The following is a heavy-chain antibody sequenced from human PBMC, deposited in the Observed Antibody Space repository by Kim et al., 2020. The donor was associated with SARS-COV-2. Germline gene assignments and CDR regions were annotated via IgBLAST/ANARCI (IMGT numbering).Heavy chain of an antibody. V-gene: IGHV3-30*07. CDR3: ARDRSSAGTVTTSPGDY. D-gene: IGHD4-17*01. J-gene: IGHJ4*02. Sequence: VKGRFTISRDNSKNTLYLQMNSLRAEDTAVYYCARDRSSAGTVTTSPGDYWGQGTLVTVSS.